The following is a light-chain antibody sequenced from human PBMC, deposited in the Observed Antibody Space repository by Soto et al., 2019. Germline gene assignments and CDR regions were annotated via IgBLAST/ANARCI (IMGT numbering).Light chain of an antibody. J-gene: IGLJ1*01. Sequence: QSVLTQAPSASGTPGQRVTISCSGSSSNVGSLSVDWYQHLPGTAPKLLIHSNYQRPSGVPDRFSGSKSGTSASLAINGLQSEDEADYYCAAWDGSLNGLYVXXTGTKLTVL. CDR1: SSNVGSLS. CDR2: SNY. CDR3: AAWDGSLNGLYV. V-gene: IGLV1-44*01.